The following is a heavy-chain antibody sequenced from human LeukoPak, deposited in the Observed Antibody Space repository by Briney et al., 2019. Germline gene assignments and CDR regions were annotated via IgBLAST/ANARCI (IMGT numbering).Heavy chain of an antibody. D-gene: IGHD3-22*01. CDR2: IKKDGSEK. V-gene: IGHV3-7*01. J-gene: IGHJ4*02. CDR3: ACRPRSDSYYGVFDY. CDR1: GLTFSSHW. Sequence: GSLRLSCEASGLTFSSHWMTWVRQAPGKGLEWVANIKKDGSEKYYVDSVKGRFTISRDNAKNSLYLQMNSPRVEDTAVYYCACRPRSDSYYGVFDYWGQGTEVTVSS.